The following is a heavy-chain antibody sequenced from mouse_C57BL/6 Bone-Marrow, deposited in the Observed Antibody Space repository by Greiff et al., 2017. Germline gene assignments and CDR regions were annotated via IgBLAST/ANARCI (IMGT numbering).Heavy chain of an antibody. D-gene: IGHD1-1*01. CDR1: GYTFTSYG. CDR2: IYPRSGNT. J-gene: IGHJ2*01. V-gene: IGHV1-81*01. Sequence: VQLQQSGAELARPGASVKLSCKASGYTFTSYGISWVKQRTGQGLEWIGEIYPRSGNTYYNEKFKGKATLTADTSSSTAYMELRSLTSEDSAVYFGARRRTTVVATEYFDYWGQGTTLTVSS. CDR3: ARRRTTVVATEYFDY.